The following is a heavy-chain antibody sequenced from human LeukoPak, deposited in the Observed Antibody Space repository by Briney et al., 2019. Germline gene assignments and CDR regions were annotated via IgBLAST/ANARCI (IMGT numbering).Heavy chain of an antibody. J-gene: IGHJ4*02. D-gene: IGHD6-13*01. CDR2: THFSGSS. V-gene: IGHV4-59*11. CDR1: GHSISRHY. Sequence: SETLSLTCSVPGHSISRHYWTWLRQPPGKGLEWIGYTHFSGSSNYKPSLKSRPTTSLARAKNQISLTLTSVTAADTAVYFCARAKAAGSYDFWGQGTLVTVSS. CDR3: ARAKAAGSYDF.